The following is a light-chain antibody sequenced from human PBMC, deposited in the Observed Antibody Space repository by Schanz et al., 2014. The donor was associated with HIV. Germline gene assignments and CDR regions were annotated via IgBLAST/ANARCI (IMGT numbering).Light chain of an antibody. CDR3: SSFTSSPTLV. V-gene: IGLV2-14*02. CDR2: EVS. CDR1: SNDVGIYNL. J-gene: IGLJ3*02. Sequence: QSALTQPASVSGSPGQSITISCTGTSNDVGIYNLVSWYQQHPGKAPKLTIYEVSKRPSGVSNRFSGSKSGNTASLTISGLQAEDEADYYCSSFTSSPTLVFGGGTKLTVL.